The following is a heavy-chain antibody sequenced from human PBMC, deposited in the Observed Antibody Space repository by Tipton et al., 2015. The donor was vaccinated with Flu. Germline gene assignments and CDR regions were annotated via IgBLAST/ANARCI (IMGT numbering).Heavy chain of an antibody. CDR2: ISGSGDTT. Sequence: QVQLVQSGGGLVKPGGSLRLSCAASGSSFTAYYMSWFRQAPGKGLEWVAYISGSGDTTHYADSVRGRFTISRDNAKNSLSLQMDSLRGEDTAFYYCASSSGTTGWGQGSLVTVSS. D-gene: IGHD1-26*01. CDR1: GSSFTAYY. V-gene: IGHV3-11*01. CDR3: ASSSGTTG. J-gene: IGHJ4*02.